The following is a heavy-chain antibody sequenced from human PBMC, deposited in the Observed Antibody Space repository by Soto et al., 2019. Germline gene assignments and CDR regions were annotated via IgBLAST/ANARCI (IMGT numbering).Heavy chain of an antibody. CDR3: ARAAYTSGYYYFDH. D-gene: IGHD6-19*01. J-gene: IGHJ4*02. CDR2: IWFDGSNK. CDR1: GFTFSSHS. V-gene: IGHV3-33*01. Sequence: GGSLILSCASSGFTFSSHSMHLVRPAPGKGLEWVANIWFDGSNKNYADSVKGRFTISRDNSKNTLFLQVNSLRAEDTAIYYCARAAYTSGYYYFDHWGQGTPVTVSS.